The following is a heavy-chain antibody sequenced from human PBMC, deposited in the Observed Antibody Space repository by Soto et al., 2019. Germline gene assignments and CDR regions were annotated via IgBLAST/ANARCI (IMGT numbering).Heavy chain of an antibody. Sequence: GGALRVSCAASGFTFSDYYMSWIRQAPGKGLEWVSYISFSGSTIYYADSVKGRFTISRDNAKNSLYLQMNSLRAEDTAVYYCARDDFWSGFYDYDSYNGMDVWGQGTTVTVSS. CDR2: ISFSGSTI. J-gene: IGHJ6*02. CDR3: ARDDFWSGFYDYDSYNGMDV. D-gene: IGHD3-3*01. CDR1: GFTFSDYY. V-gene: IGHV3-11*01.